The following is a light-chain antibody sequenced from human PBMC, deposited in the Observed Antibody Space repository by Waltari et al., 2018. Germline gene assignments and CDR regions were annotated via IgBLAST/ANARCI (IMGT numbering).Light chain of an antibody. CDR1: SSDTGGYNY. CDR3: SSYAGSNNLV. CDR2: EVS. J-gene: IGLJ2*01. Sequence: QYALTQTHTASGSPGQTVTISCTGTSSDTGGYNYVSWYQQHPGKAPKPMIYEVSKRPSGVPDRFSGSKSGNTASLTVSGLQAEDEADYYCSSYAGSNNLVFGGGTKLTVL. V-gene: IGLV2-8*01.